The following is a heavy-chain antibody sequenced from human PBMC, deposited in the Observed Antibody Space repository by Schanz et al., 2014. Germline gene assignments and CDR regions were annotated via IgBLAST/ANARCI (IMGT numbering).Heavy chain of an antibody. CDR3: ARDRWFRWFGEN. CDR2: ISYDGSEK. D-gene: IGHD3-10*01. Sequence: QLVESGGDVVQPGGSLRLSCSVSGLTFTSNVIHWVLQAPGKGLEWVAVISYDGSEKYYGDSVTGRFTISRDNSKKTAYLQMNDLRIEDTAMYFCARDRWFRWFGENWGQGTRVTVSS. J-gene: IGHJ4*02. CDR1: GLTFTSNV. V-gene: IGHV3-30*03.